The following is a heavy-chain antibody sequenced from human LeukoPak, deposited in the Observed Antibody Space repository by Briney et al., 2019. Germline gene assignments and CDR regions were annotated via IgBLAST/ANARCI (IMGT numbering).Heavy chain of an antibody. CDR2: ISYDGSNK. CDR1: GFTFSSYG. V-gene: IGHV3-30*03. Sequence: PGGSLRLSCAASGFTFSSYGMHWVRQAPGKGLEWVAVISYDGSNKYYADSVKGRFTISRDNSKNTLYLQMNSLRAEDTAIYYCARDLYGLGSHWDHYGLDVWGLGTTVTVSS. CDR3: ARDLYGLGSHWDHYGLDV. D-gene: IGHD3-10*01. J-gene: IGHJ6*02.